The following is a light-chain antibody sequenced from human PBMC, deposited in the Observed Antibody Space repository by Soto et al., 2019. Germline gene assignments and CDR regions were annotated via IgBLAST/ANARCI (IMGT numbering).Light chain of an antibody. CDR2: GNS. J-gene: IGLJ1*01. CDR1: SSNIGAGYD. V-gene: IGLV1-40*01. Sequence: QSVLTQPPSVSGAPGQRVTISCTGSSSNIGAGYDGHWYQQLPGTAPKLLIYGNSNRPSGVPDRFSGSKSGTSASLAITGLQAEDEADYYCKSYDSSLSGFYVFGTGTKLTVL. CDR3: KSYDSSLSGFYV.